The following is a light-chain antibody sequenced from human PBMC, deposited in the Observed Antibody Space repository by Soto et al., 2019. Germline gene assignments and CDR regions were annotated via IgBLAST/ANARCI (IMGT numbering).Light chain of an antibody. CDR2: KAS. Sequence: DIQMSHSPSTLSGSVGDRVTITCRACHTISSWLAWYQQKPGKAPKXLIYKASTLKSGVPSRFSGSGSGTQGIPTISSLRPGDGTTYDVLQHNALPLTFGGGTKVEI. J-gene: IGKJ4*01. CDR1: HTISSW. CDR3: LQHNALPLT. V-gene: IGKV1-5*03.